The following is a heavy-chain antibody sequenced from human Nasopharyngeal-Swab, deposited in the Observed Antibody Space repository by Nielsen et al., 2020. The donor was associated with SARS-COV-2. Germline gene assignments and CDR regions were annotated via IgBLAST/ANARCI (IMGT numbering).Heavy chain of an antibody. V-gene: IGHV3-33*01. J-gene: IGHJ4*02. Sequence: GESLKISRVASGFTYKYGMNWVRQAPGKGLEWVSVIWYDGSKKFYAESVKGRFSISRDESKNTVYLQMSSLRVEDTAVYYCVSAGSIEYWGPGTLVTVSS. CDR3: VSAGSIEY. CDR2: IWYDGSKK. CDR1: GFTYKYG. D-gene: IGHD3-10*01.